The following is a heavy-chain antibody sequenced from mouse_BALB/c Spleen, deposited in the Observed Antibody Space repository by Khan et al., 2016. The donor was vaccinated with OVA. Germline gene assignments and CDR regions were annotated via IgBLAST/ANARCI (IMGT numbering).Heavy chain of an antibody. Sequence: EVQLVESGGDLVQPGGSRKLSCAASGFTFSSYGMHWVRQAPEKGLEWVAYISGDSNTIYYADTVKGRFTISRDNPRNTLFLQMTSLMSEDTAMYYCATSYFSGYYFDYWGPGTTLTVSS. J-gene: IGHJ2*01. CDR2: ISGDSNTI. CDR3: ATSYFSGYYFDY. D-gene: IGHD1-1*01. V-gene: IGHV5-17*02. CDR1: GFTFSSYG.